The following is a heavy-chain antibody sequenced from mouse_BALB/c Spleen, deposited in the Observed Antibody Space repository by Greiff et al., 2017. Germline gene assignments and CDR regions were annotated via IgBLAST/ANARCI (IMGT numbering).Heavy chain of an antibody. CDR3: ARGVGRTGY. V-gene: IGHV5-6-3*01. CDR2: INSNGGST. D-gene: IGHD4-1*01. CDR1: GFTFSSYG. Sequence: EVHLVESGGGLVQPGGSLKLSCAASGFTFSSYGMSWVRQTPDKRLELVATINSNGGSTYYPDSVKGRFTISRDNAKNTLYLQMSSLKSEDTAMYYCARGVGRTGYWGQGTTLTVSS. J-gene: IGHJ2*01.